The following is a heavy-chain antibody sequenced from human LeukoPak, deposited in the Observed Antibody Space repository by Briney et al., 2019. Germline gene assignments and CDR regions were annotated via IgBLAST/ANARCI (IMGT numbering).Heavy chain of an antibody. J-gene: IGHJ4*02. CDR1: GFTFSSYW. V-gene: IGHV3-74*01. Sequence: PGGSLRLSCAASGFTFSSYWMHWVRQAPGKGLVWVSRINSDGSSTRYADSVKGRFSISRDNAKNTLYLQMNSLRAEDMAVYYCARGSRGSCRGVYCYPLDYWGQGTLVTVSS. CDR3: ARGSRGSCRGVYCYPLDY. CDR2: INSDGSST. D-gene: IGHD2-15*01.